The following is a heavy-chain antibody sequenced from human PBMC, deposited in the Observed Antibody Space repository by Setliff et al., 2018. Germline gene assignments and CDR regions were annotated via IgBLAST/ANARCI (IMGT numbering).Heavy chain of an antibody. D-gene: IGHD4-17*01. CDR3: ARDLIDPDYGDYLSFYCYGMDV. V-gene: IGHV1-69*13. J-gene: IGHJ6*02. Sequence: SVKVSCKASGGTFSSYAISWVRQAPGQGLEWMGGIIPIFGTANYAQKFQGRVTITADESTSTAYIELSSLRSEDTAVYYCARDLIDPDYGDYLSFYCYGMDVWGQGTTVTVSS. CDR2: IIPIFGTA. CDR1: GGTFSSYA.